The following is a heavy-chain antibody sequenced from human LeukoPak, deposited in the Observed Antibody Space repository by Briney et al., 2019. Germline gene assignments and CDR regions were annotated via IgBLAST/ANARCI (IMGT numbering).Heavy chain of an antibody. CDR3: AKVHFPNAYSSSGFDP. CDR1: GFTFSSYA. J-gene: IGHJ5*02. Sequence: PGSSLRLSCAASGFTFSSYAMHWVRQAPGKGLEWVAVISYDGSNKYYADSVKGRFTISRDNSKNTLYLQMNSLRAEDTAVYYCAKVHFPNAYSSSGFDPWGQGTLVTVSS. D-gene: IGHD6-13*01. V-gene: IGHV3-30*04. CDR2: ISYDGSNK.